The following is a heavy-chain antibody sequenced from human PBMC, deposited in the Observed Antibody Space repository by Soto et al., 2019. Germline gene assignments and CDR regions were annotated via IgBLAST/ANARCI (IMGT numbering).Heavy chain of an antibody. J-gene: IGHJ5*02. Sequence: QITLKESGPTRVQPTQTLTLTCTFSGFSLSSSGVGVGWMRQPPGKALEWLALIYWDDDKRYRPSLRTSLTITQDTSKNQVVRTKTHMDPVDTTTYFCAHLHVRAANWFDPWGQGTLVTVSS. D-gene: IGHD2-8*01. CDR1: GFSLSSSGVG. V-gene: IGHV2-5*02. CDR2: IYWDDDK. CDR3: AHLHVRAANWFDP.